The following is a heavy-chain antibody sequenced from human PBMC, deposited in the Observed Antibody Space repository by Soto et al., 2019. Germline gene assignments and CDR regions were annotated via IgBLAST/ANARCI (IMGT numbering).Heavy chain of an antibody. J-gene: IGHJ2*01. V-gene: IGHV1-18*01. Sequence: QAQLVQSGPEVKEPGASVKVSCKASGYTFSSRGIYWVRQAPGQGLEWMGWISPHNAKTHYAQSLQGRVTLTTDTSTSTAYMDLRSLRSDDTAVYYWVSDAVDYDWYFDLWGRGTPVTVSS. CDR1: GYTFSSRG. CDR3: VSDAVDYDWYFDL. CDR2: ISPHNAKT. D-gene: IGHD4-17*01.